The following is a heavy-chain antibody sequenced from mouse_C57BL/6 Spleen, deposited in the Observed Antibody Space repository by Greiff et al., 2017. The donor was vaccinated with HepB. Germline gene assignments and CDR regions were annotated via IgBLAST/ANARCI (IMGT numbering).Heavy chain of an antibody. D-gene: IGHD1-1*01. CDR1: GFTFSDYG. Sequence: DVKLVESGGGLVKPGGSLKLSCAASGFTFSDYGMHWVRQAPEKGLEWVAYISSGSSTIYYADTVKGRFTISRDNAKNTLFLQMTSLRSEDTAMYYCARGGITRYFDYWGQGTTLTVSS. CDR3: ARGGITRYFDY. CDR2: ISSGSSTI. V-gene: IGHV5-17*01. J-gene: IGHJ2*01.